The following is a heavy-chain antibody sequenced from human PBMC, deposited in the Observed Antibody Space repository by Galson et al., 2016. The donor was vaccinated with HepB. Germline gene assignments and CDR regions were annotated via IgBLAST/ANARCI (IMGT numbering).Heavy chain of an antibody. V-gene: IGHV2-70*11. J-gene: IGHJ4*02. CDR1: GFSPTTRGVC. CDR3: ARILYCDNSDQLPPTD. D-gene: IGHD3-22*01. CDR2: IDWDDDK. Sequence: PALVKPTQTLTLTCTLSGFSPTTRGVCITWIRQPPGKALEWLARIDWDDDKYYSTSLKTRLTISKDTSRNQVVLTMTNLDPVDTATYYCARILYCDNSDQLPPTDWGQGTLVTVSS.